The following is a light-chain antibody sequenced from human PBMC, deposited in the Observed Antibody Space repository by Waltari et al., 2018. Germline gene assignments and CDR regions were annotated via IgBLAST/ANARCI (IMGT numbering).Light chain of an antibody. Sequence: VLTQSPATLSLSPGEIATLSCRTSQSVSNYLAWYQQKPGQAPRLLIYEVSNRATGVPARFYGSGSGTDFTLTITGLEPEDFGLYFCQQRSNWPPIFTFGPGTKVDVK. CDR2: EVS. J-gene: IGKJ3*01. CDR1: QSVSNY. CDR3: QQRSNWPPIFT. V-gene: IGKV3-11*01.